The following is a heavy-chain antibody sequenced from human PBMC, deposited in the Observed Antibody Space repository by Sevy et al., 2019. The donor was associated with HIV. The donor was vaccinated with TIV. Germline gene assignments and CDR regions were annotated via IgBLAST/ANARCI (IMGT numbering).Heavy chain of an antibody. J-gene: IGHJ6*02. D-gene: IGHD6-19*01. CDR2: ISSSGSTI. V-gene: IGHV3-11*01. CDR3: ARAPSIAVAGTWDYYGMDV. CDR1: GFTFSDYY. Sequence: GGYLRLSCAASGFTFSDYYMSWIRQAPGKGLEWVSYISSSGSTIYYADSVKGRFTISRDNAKNSLYLQMNSLRAEDTAVYYCARAPSIAVAGTWDYYGMDVWGQGTTVTVSS.